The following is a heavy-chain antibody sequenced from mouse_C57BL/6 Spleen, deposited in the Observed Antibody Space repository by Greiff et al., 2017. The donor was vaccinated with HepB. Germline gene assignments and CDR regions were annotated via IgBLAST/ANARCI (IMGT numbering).Heavy chain of an antibody. CDR3: ARQGGLYGSSYWYIDV. Sequence: EVNVVESGGDLVKPGGSLKLSCAASGFTFSSYGMSWVRQTPDKRLEWVATISSGGSYTYYPDSVKGRFTISRDNTKNTLYLQMSSLKSEDTAMYYCARQGGLYGSSYWYIDVWGTGTTVTVSS. CDR1: GFTFSSYG. D-gene: IGHD1-1*01. J-gene: IGHJ1*03. CDR2: ISSGGSYT. V-gene: IGHV5-6*01.